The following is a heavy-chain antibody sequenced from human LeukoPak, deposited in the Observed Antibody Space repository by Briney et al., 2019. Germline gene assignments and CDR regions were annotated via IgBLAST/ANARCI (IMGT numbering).Heavy chain of an antibody. CDR3: ARAPRNSSTMLDF. CDR2: INAGNGNT. V-gene: IGHV1-3*01. Sequence: ASVKVSCKASGYTFTSYAMHWVRQAPGQRLGWMGWINAGNGNTKYSQKFQGRVTITRDTSASTAYMELSSLRSEDTAVYHCARAPRNSSTMLDFWGQGTLVTISS. CDR1: GYTFTSYA. D-gene: IGHD6-13*01. J-gene: IGHJ4*02.